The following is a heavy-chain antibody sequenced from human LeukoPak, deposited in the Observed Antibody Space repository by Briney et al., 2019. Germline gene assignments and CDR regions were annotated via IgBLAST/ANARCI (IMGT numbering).Heavy chain of an antibody. CDR1: GFTFSSYA. V-gene: IGHV3-23*01. CDR2: ISGRGGST. J-gene: IGHJ4*02. CDR3: AKDYCSGGSCYSGGDY. D-gene: IGHD2-15*01. Sequence: PGGSPRLSCAASGFTFSSYAMTWVRQAPGKGLEWVSAISGRGGSTYYADSVKGRFTISRDNSKNTLYLQMNSLRAEDTAVYYCAKDYCSGGSCYSGGDYWGQGTLVTVSS.